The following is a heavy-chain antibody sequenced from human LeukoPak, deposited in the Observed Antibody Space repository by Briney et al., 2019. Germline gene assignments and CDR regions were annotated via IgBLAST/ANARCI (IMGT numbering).Heavy chain of an antibody. J-gene: IGHJ6*03. CDR2: IKQDGSEK. V-gene: IGHV3-7*01. CDR3: ARDTGELSSSLLGYYYYMDV. CDR1: GFTFSSYW. D-gene: IGHD6-13*01. Sequence: GGSLRLSCAASGFTFSSYWMSWVRQAPGKGLEWVANIKQDGSEKYYVDSVKGRFTISRDNAKNSLYLQMNSLRAEDTAVYYCARDTGELSSSLLGYYYYMDVWGKGTTVTVSS.